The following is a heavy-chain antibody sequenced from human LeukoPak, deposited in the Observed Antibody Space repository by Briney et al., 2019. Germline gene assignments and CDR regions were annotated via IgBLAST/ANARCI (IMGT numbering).Heavy chain of an antibody. CDR3: AREPAPPPGIAADPAAFDI. Sequence: GASVKVSCKASGYTFTSYGISWVRQAPGQGLEWMGWISAYNGNTNYAQKLQGRVTMTTDTSTSTAYMELRSLRSDDTAVYYCAREPAPPPGIAADPAAFDIWGQGTMVTVSS. V-gene: IGHV1-18*01. J-gene: IGHJ3*02. CDR2: ISAYNGNT. CDR1: GYTFTSYG. D-gene: IGHD6-13*01.